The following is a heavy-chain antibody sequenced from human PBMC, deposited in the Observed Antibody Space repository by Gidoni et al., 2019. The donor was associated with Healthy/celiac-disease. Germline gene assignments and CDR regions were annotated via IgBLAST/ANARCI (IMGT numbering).Heavy chain of an antibody. J-gene: IGHJ2*01. CDR1: GFTFSSYS. Sequence: EVQLVESGGGLVKPGGSLRLSCAASGFTFSSYSMNWVRQAPGKGLEWVSSISSSSSYIYYADSVKGRFTISRDNAKNSLYLQMNSLRAEDTAVYYCARARPDYGWYFDLWGRGTLVTVSS. V-gene: IGHV3-21*01. CDR3: ARARPDYGWYFDL. CDR2: ISSSSSYI. D-gene: IGHD4-17*01.